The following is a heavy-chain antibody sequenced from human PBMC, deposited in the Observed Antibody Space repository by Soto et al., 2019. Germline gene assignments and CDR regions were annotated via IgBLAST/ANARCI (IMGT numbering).Heavy chain of an antibody. D-gene: IGHD5-12*01. CDR2: IIPIFGTA. J-gene: IGHJ3*02. CDR1: GGTFSTSS. V-gene: IGHV1-69*13. Sequence: SVKVSCKASGGTFSTSSINWVRQAPGQGLEWMGGIIPIFGTADYAQKFQGRVTLTADESTSTAYMELRSLSSVTAADTAVYYCAGASTWHPGAFDIWGQGTTVTVSS. CDR3: AGASTWHPGAFDI.